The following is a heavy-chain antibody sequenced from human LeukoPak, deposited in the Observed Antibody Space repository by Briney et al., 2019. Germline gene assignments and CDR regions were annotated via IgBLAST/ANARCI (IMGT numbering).Heavy chain of an antibody. Sequence: GGSLRLSCAASGFTFSSYWMSWVRQAPGKGLEWVANIKQDGSEKYYVDSVKGRFTISRDNAKNSLYLQMNSLRAEDTAVYYCARGYFYDSGYYYSYWGQGTLVTVSS. D-gene: IGHD3-22*01. CDR1: GFTFSSYW. CDR2: IKQDGSEK. V-gene: IGHV3-7*03. J-gene: IGHJ4*02. CDR3: ARGYFYDSGYYYSY.